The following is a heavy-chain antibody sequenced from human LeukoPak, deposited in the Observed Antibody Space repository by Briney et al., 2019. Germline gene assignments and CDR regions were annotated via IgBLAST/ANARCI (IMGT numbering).Heavy chain of an antibody. J-gene: IGHJ3*02. CDR3: ASASSGEAFDI. D-gene: IGHD6-19*01. V-gene: IGHV3-53*01. CDR2: IYSGGST. CDR1: GFTVSSNY. Sequence: PGGSLRLSCAASGFTVSSNYMSWVRQAPGKGLEWVSVIYSGGSTYYADSVKGRFTISRDNSKNTLYLQMNSLRAEDTAVYYCASASSGEAFDIWGQGTMVTVSS.